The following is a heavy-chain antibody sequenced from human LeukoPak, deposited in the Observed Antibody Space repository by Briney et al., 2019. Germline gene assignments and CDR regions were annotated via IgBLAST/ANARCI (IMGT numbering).Heavy chain of an antibody. J-gene: IGHJ6*03. D-gene: IGHD3-22*01. CDR2: IIPILGTA. CDR1: GGTFSSYT. CDR3: ARDDSTYYDSSGYRYYYYMDV. Sequence: ASVKVSCKASGGTFSSYTFSWVRQAPGQGLEWMGGIIPILGTANYAQKFQGRVTITTDESTSTAYMELSSLRSEDTAVYYCARDDSTYYDSSGYRYYYYMDVWGKGTTVTVSS. V-gene: IGHV1-69*16.